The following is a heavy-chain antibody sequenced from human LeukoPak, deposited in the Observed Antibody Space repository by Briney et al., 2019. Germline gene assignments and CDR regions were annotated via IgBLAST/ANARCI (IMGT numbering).Heavy chain of an antibody. J-gene: IGHJ4*02. CDR3: AKCPVMFGGVIIVTTGYFDY. D-gene: IGHD3-16*02. CDR1: GFTFSDHG. Sequence: GGSLRLSCAASGFTFSDHGMHWVRQAPGKELEWVAIIWYNGSKKYYAESVKGRFTISRDNSKNTLYLQMNSLRAEDTAVYYCAKCPVMFGGVIIVTTGYFDYWGQGTLVTVSS. CDR2: IWYNGSKK. V-gene: IGHV3-30*02.